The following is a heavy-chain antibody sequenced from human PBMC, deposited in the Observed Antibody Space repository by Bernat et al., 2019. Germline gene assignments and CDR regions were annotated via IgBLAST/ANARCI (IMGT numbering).Heavy chain of an antibody. Sequence: EVQLVQSGAEVKKPGESLRISCKGSGYSFTSYWISWVRQMPGKGLEWMGRIDPSDSYTNYSPSFQGKVTISANKSNSNAYLQWSSLKASDTAMYYCARSITMVRGVMGIYFDYWGQGTLVTVSS. D-gene: IGHD3-10*01. CDR1: GYSFTSYW. CDR3: ARSITMVRGVMGIYFDY. CDR2: IDPSDSYT. V-gene: IGHV5-10-1*03. J-gene: IGHJ4*02.